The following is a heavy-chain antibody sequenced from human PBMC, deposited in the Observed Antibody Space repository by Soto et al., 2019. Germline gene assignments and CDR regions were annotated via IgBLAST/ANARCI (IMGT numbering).Heavy chain of an antibody. Sequence: GGSLRLSCAASGFTFSSYGMHWVRQAPGKGLEWVAVIWYDGSNKYYADSVKGRFTISRDNSKNTLYLQMNSLRAEDTAVYYCAREEYQLLRSSAPDYWGQGTLVTVSS. CDR3: AREEYQLLRSSAPDY. V-gene: IGHV3-33*01. J-gene: IGHJ4*02. CDR1: GFTFSSYG. CDR2: IWYDGSNK. D-gene: IGHD2-2*01.